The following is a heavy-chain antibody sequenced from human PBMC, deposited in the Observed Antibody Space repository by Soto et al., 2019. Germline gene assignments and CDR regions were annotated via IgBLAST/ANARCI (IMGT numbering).Heavy chain of an antibody. CDR3: AREGCSGGSCQLFDP. CDR2: ISSSSSTI. Sequence: PGGSLRLSCAASGFTFSSYSMNWVRQAPGKGLEWVSYISSSSSTIYYADSVKGRFTISRDNAKNSLYLQMNSLRAEDTAVYYCAREGCSGGSCQLFDPWGQGTLVTVS. J-gene: IGHJ5*02. D-gene: IGHD2-15*01. V-gene: IGHV3-48*01. CDR1: GFTFSSYS.